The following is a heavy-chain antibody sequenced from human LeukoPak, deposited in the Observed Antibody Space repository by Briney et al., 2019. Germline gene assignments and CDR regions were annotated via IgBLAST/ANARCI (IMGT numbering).Heavy chain of an antibody. CDR3: TREETMVRGVPSQIDY. CDR2: IRNRASGGTT. V-gene: IGHV3-49*04. Sequence: QSGGSLRLSCAASGFTFSGYAMSWVRQAPGKGLEWVGFIRNRASGGTTEYAASVKGRFSISTDESKNIAYLQMNSLKTEDTAVYYCTREETMVRGVPSQIDYWGQGTLVAVSS. CDR1: GFTFSGYA. J-gene: IGHJ4*02. D-gene: IGHD3-10*01.